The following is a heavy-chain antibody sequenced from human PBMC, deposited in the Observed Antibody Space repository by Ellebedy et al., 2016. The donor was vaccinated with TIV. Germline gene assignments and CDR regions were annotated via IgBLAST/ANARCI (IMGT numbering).Heavy chain of an antibody. CDR3: AKDSSYYGSGSYLDY. CDR1: GFTFSSYG. J-gene: IGHJ4*02. V-gene: IGHV3-30*02. CDR2: IRYDGSNK. Sequence: GGSLRLSCAASGFTFSSYGMHWVRQAPGKGLEWVAFIRYDGSNKYYADSVKGRFTISRDNSKNTLYLQMNSLRAEDTAVYYCAKDSSYYGSGSYLDYWGQGTLVTVSS. D-gene: IGHD3-10*01.